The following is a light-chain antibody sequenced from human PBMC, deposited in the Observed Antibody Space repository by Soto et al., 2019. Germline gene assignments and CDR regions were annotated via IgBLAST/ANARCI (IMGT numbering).Light chain of an antibody. CDR2: DAS. CDR3: QQYGSSPPT. Sequence: IVLTQSPGTLSLSPGERATLYFRASQSVSNNYLAWYQQKPGQAPRLLINDASRRATGIPDRFSGSGSGTNFTLTISRLEPEDFAVYYCQQYGSSPPTFGQGTKVDIK. CDR1: QSVSNNY. J-gene: IGKJ1*01. V-gene: IGKV3-20*01.